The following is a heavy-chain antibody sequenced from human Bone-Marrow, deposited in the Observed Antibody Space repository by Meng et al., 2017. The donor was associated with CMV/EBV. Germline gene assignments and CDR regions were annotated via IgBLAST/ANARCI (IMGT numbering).Heavy chain of an antibody. Sequence: GESLKISCAASGFTFSSYGMHWVRQAPGKGLEWVAFIRYDGSNKYYADSVKGRFTNSRDNSKNTLYLPMNSLRAEDTAVYYCAKERAEEFDYWGQGTLVTFSS. CDR3: AKERAEEFDY. CDR1: GFTFSSYG. V-gene: IGHV3-30*02. J-gene: IGHJ4*02. CDR2: IRYDGSNK.